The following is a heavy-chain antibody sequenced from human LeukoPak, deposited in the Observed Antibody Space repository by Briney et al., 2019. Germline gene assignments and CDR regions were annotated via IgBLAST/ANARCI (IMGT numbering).Heavy chain of an antibody. D-gene: IGHD1-14*01. CDR3: ARGTGRFDY. Sequence: NPSETLSLTCAVYGGSFSGYYWSWIRQPPGKGLVWIGEINHSGSTNYNPSLKSRVTISVDTSKNQFSLKLSSVTAADTAVYYCARGTGRFDYWGQGTLVTVSS. CDR1: GGSFSGYY. J-gene: IGHJ4*02. CDR2: INHSGST. V-gene: IGHV4-34*01.